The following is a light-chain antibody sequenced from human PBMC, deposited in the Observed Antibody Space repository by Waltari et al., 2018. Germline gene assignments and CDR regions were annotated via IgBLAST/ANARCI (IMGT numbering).Light chain of an antibody. V-gene: IGLV2-14*01. CDR1: SSDVDAYNY. Sequence: QSALTQPASVSGSPGQSITISCTGTSSDVDAYNYVSWYQQHTGKVPKVMIYDVNKRPSGFSNRFSGSKSGNTASLTISGLQSEDEADYYCSSFTSRRTLVFGGGTKLTVL. CDR2: DVN. J-gene: IGLJ2*01. CDR3: SSFTSRRTLV.